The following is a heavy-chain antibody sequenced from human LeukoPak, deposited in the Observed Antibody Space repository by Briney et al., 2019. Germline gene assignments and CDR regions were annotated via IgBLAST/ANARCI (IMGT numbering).Heavy chain of an antibody. V-gene: IGHV1-18*01. D-gene: IGHD1-20*01. CDR2: ISAYNGNT. CDR3: ARDLWGGAYNWDWFDP. CDR1: GYTFTSYG. Sequence: ASVKVSCKASGYTFTSYGISWVRQAPGQGLEWMGWISAYNGNTNYAQKLQGRVTMTTDTSTSTAYMELRSLRSDDTAVYYCARDLWGGAYNWDWFDPWGQGTLVTVSS. J-gene: IGHJ5*02.